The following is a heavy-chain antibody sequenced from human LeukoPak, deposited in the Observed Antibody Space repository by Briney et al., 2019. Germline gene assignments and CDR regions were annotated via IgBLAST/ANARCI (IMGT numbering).Heavy chain of an antibody. Sequence: PSETLSLTCTVSGGSISSGGYYWSWIRQHPGKGLQWIGYIYYSGSTYYNPSLKSRVTISVDTSKNQFSLKLSSVTAADTAVYYCAIIIPWYFDLWGRGTLVTVSS. CDR2: IYYSGST. CDR1: GGSISSGGYY. J-gene: IGHJ2*01. D-gene: IGHD3-10*01. CDR3: AIIIPWYFDL. V-gene: IGHV4-31*03.